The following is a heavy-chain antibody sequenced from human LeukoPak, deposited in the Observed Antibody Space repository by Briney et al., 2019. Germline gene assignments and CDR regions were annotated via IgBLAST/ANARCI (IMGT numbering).Heavy chain of an antibody. CDR2: IWYDGSNK. D-gene: IGHD3-10*01. CDR3: ARADTYYYGSGSSWDY. CDR1: GFTFSSYG. Sequence: GGSLRLSCAASGFTFSSYGMHWVRQAPGKGLEWVALIWYDGSNKYYADSVKGRFIISRDNSKNTLYLQINSLTAEDTAVYYCARADTYYYGSGSSWDYWGQGTLVTVSS. V-gene: IGHV3-30*02. J-gene: IGHJ4*02.